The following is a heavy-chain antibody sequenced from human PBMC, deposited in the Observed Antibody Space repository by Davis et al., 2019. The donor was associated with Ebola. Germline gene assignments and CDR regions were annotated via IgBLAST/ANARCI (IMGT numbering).Heavy chain of an antibody. CDR3: ARDPAFSSFDY. Sequence: GESLKISCVASGISFSDYWMSWVRQVPGKGLEFVANVNPSGSEKSYVQSVKGRFTISRDNTKNSLYLQMNSLRADDTAVYYRARDPAFSSFDYWGQGSLVTVSA. J-gene: IGHJ4*02. D-gene: IGHD6-6*01. CDR1: GISFSDYW. CDR2: VNPSGSEK. V-gene: IGHV3-7*03.